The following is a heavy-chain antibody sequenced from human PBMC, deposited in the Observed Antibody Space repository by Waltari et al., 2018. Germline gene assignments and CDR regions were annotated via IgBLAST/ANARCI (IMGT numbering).Heavy chain of an antibody. CDR2: IYSGGST. CDR3: AKGAVLLWFGELSKLMDV. V-gene: IGHV3-23*03. CDR1: GFTFSSYA. D-gene: IGHD3-10*01. J-gene: IGHJ6*04. Sequence: EVQLLESGGGLVQPGGSLRLSCAASGFTFSSYAMSWVRQAPGTGLEWVSVIYSGGSTYYADSVKGRFTISRDNSKNTLYLQMNSLRAEDTAVYYCAKGAVLLWFGELSKLMDVWGKGTTVTVSS.